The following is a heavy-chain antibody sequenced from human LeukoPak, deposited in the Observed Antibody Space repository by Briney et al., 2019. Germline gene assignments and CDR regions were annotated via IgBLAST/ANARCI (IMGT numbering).Heavy chain of an antibody. J-gene: IGHJ4*02. V-gene: IGHV1-18*04. D-gene: IGHD3/OR15-3a*01. CDR3: ARRTGYYTPTSNFDY. Sequence: GASVKVSCKASGYTFTSYGISWVRQAPGQGLEWMGWISAYNGNTNYAQKLQGRVTMNTDTSTSTAYMELRSLRSDDTAVYYCARRTGYYTPTSNFDYWGQGTLVTVSS. CDR1: GYTFTSYG. CDR2: ISAYNGNT.